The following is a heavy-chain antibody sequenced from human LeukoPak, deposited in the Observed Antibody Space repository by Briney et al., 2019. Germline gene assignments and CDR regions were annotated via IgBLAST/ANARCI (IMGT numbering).Heavy chain of an antibody. J-gene: IGHJ4*02. CDR2: IKQDGSQE. V-gene: IGHV3-7*01. D-gene: IGHD2-15*01. CDR3: ARPYCSGGSCYYSN. Sequence: GGSLRLSCAASRFTLSTYWTSWVRQAPGKGLEWVAHIKQDGSQEYYVDSVKGRFTISRDSAKNSLYLQMNSLRAEDTAVYYCARPYCSGGSCYYSNWGQGTLVTVSS. CDR1: RFTLSTYW.